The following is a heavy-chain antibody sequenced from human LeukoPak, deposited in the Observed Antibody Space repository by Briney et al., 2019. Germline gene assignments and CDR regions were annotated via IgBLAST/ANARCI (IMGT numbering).Heavy chain of an antibody. CDR1: GGSISSRY. D-gene: IGHD1-14*01. CDR3: ARTTRSEYYYGMDV. CDR2: IHYSGST. Sequence: PSETLSLTCTVSGGSISSRYWSWIRQSPGKGPEWIGYIHYSGSTDYNPSLKSRVTISVDTSKNQFSLNLSSVTAADTAVYYCARTTRSEYYYGMDVWGQGTTVTVSS. V-gene: IGHV4-59*08. J-gene: IGHJ6*02.